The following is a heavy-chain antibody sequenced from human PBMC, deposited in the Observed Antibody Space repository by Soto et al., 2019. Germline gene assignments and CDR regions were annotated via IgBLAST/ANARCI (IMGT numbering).Heavy chain of an antibody. CDR1: GFSFSGSA. V-gene: IGHV3-73*01. D-gene: IGHD1-26*01. Sequence: GGSLRLSCAASGFSFSGSAIHWVRQASGKGLEWVGRIRAKSNKYATLYAESLKGRFTISRDDSQSTAYLEMNSLKTEDTAVYCCNSGRYYSSIWGQGTLVTVSS. CDR3: NSGRYYSSI. CDR2: IRAKSNKYAT. J-gene: IGHJ4*02.